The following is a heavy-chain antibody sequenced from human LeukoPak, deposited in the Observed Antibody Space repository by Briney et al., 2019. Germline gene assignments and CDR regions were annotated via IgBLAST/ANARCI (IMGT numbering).Heavy chain of an antibody. D-gene: IGHD5-12*01. V-gene: IGHV1-8*03. CDR3: ARRAYSGYDYSLYYMDV. J-gene: IGHJ6*03. CDR1: EYIFINYE. CDR2: MNPNSGDT. Sequence: ASVKVSCKASEYIFINYEINWVRQATGQGLEWLGWMNPNSGDTGYAQKFQGRVTISRNTSMRTAYMELSSLTSEDAAVYYCARRAYSGYDYSLYYMDVWGKGTTVTVS.